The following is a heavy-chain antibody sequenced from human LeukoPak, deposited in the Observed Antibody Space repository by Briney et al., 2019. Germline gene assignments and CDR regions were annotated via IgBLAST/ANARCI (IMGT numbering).Heavy chain of an antibody. CDR1: GFTFSSYG. V-gene: IGHV3-13*04. J-gene: IGHJ3*02. CDR3: ARGRGWGTFDI. D-gene: IGHD3-10*01. Sequence: GGSLRLSCAASGFTFSSYGMHWVRQGTGKGLEWVSAIGTAGDTYYPGSVKGRFTTSRENAKNSLYLQLNSLRVGDTAVYYCARGRGWGTFDIWGQGTMVTVSP. CDR2: IGTAGDT.